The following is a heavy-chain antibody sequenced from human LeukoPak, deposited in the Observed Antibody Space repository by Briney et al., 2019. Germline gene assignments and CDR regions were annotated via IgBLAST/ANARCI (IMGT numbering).Heavy chain of an antibody. CDR1: GYTFTGYY. CDR3: ARESVSGYYFDY. V-gene: IGHV1-2*02. CDR2: INPTSGGT. Sequence: GASVKVSCKASGYTFTGYYMHWVRQAPGQGLEWMGYINPTSGGTNYAQRFQGRVTMTRDTSISTAYMEPSRLRSDDTAVYYCARESVSGYYFDYWGQGTLVTVSS. D-gene: IGHD3-3*01. J-gene: IGHJ4*02.